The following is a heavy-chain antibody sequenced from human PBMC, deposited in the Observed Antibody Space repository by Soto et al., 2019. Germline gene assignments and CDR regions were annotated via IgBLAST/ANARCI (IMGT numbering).Heavy chain of an antibody. V-gene: IGHV1-3*01. D-gene: IGHD2-2*01. Sequence: GASVKVSCEACGHTFTSYAMHWVRQAPGQRLEWMGWINAGNGNTKYSQKFQGRVTITRDTSASTAYMELSSLRSEDTAVYYCARDQSPYQLLSAVGLGPANYWGQGTQVTVSS. CDR2: INAGNGNT. J-gene: IGHJ4*02. CDR1: GHTFTSYA. CDR3: ARDQSPYQLLSAVGLGPANY.